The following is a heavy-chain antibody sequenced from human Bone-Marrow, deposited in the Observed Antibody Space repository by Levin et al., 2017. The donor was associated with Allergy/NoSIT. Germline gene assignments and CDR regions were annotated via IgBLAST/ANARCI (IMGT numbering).Heavy chain of an antibody. D-gene: IGHD4-23*01. CDR1: GFTFSSYG. V-gene: IGHV3-33*01. CDR2: IWYDGSNK. Sequence: SGGSLRLSCAASGFTFSSYGMHWVRQAPGKGLEWVAVIWYDGSNKYYADSVKGRFTISRDNSKNTLYLQMNSLRAEDTAVYYCARPSDTTTVEDGAFDIWGQGTMVTVSS. CDR3: ARPSDTTTVEDGAFDI. J-gene: IGHJ3*02.